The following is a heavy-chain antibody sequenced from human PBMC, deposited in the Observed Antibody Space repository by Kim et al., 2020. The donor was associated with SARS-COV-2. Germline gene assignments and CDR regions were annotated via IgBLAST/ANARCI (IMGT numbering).Heavy chain of an antibody. V-gene: IGHV4-39*01. CDR1: GDPISRSSNY. Sequence: SETLSLTCTVSGDPISRSSNYWGWIRQPPGKGLEWIGSINYSGHTYYNPSLKSRVTISVDTSKNQFSLKIRSVTAADTAVYYCARLVSENSAVEYWGQGTLVTVAS. CDR2: INYSGHT. CDR3: ARLVSENSAVEY. J-gene: IGHJ4*02.